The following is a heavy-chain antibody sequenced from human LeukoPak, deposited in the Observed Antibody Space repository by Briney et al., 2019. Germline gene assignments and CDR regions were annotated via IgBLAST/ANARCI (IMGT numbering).Heavy chain of an antibody. CDR1: GFTFSSYA. J-gene: IGHJ4*02. D-gene: IGHD2/OR15-2a*01. V-gene: IGHV3-23*01. CDR3: AKRDYVDSPTYAPFFDY. CDR2: IVGSGDNT. Sequence: GGSLRLSCAASGFTFSSYAMAWVRQAPGKGLEWVSGIVGSGDNTFYADSVKGRFTISRDNSKNTLYLQMNGLRAGDTAVYYGAKRDYVDSPTYAPFFDYWARGPWSPSP.